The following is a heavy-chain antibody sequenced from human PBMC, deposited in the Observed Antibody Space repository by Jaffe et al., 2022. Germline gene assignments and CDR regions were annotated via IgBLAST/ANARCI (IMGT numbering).Heavy chain of an antibody. D-gene: IGHD3-3*01. CDR2: IRYDGSNK. V-gene: IGHV3-30*02. CDR3: AKEHYDFWSGFGDY. Sequence: QVQLVESGGGVVQPGGSLRLSCAASGFTFSSYGMHWVRQAPGKGLEWVAFIRYDGSNKYYADSVKGRFTISRDNSKNTLYLQMNSLRAEDTAVYYCAKEHYDFWSGFGDYWGQGTLVTVSS. CDR1: GFTFSSYG. J-gene: IGHJ4*02.